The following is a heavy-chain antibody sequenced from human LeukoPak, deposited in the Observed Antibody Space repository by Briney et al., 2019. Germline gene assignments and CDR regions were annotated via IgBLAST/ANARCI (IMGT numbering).Heavy chain of an antibody. D-gene: IGHD1-14*01. CDR2: TYYRSQWYS. J-gene: IGHJ4*02. Sequence: SRTLSLTCAISGDSVSRNNVALNWIRQSPSRGLEWLGRTYYRSQWYSDYAESVKGRITINPDTSKNQFSLQLNSVTPEDTAVYYCARYQVSQGRETTPFDYWGQGTLVTVSS. V-gene: IGHV6-1*01. CDR3: ARYQVSQGRETTPFDY. CDR1: GDSVSRNNVA.